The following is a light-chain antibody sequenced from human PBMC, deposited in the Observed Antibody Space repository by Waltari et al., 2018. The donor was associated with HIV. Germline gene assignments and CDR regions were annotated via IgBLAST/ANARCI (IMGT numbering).Light chain of an antibody. Sequence: SYVLTQPPSVSVAPGQTARITCEGNNIGTKRVTWYQPTPGQAPVLVIYVDGDRPSGIPERFSGAHSGNTATLTISRVEAGDEADYYCQVWDSSSDHYVFGSGSKVTV. V-gene: IGLV3-21*02. J-gene: IGLJ1*01. CDR1: NIGTKR. CDR2: VDG. CDR3: QVWDSSSDHYV.